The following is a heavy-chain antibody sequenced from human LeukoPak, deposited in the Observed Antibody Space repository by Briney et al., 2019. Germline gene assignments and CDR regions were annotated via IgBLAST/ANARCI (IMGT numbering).Heavy chain of an antibody. J-gene: IGHJ3*02. CDR1: SGSISSYY. CDR3: ARHLGVAVAADAFDI. D-gene: IGHD6-19*01. V-gene: IGHV4-59*08. Sequence: SETLSLTCTVSSGSISSYYCSWIRQPPGKGLEWIGYTYYSGTTKCNPSLKSRVTTSADTSKNQFSLKLRSLTAADTAVYYCARHLGVAVAADAFDIWGQGTMVTVSS. CDR2: TYYSGTT.